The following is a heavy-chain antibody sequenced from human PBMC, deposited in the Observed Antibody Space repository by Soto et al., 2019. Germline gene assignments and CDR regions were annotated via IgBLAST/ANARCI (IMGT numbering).Heavy chain of an antibody. CDR1: GFPFSSFA. CDR2: ISGSGGST. D-gene: IGHD6-13*01. Sequence: EVQLLESGGGLEKPGGSLSLSGAASGFPFSSFAMSGVPRPPGKGLGWVSAISGSGGSTYYADSVKGRFTISRDNSKNTLYLQMNSLRAEDTAVYYCAKLSWHADYWGQGTLVTVSS. J-gene: IGHJ4*02. V-gene: IGHV3-23*01. CDR3: AKLSWHADY.